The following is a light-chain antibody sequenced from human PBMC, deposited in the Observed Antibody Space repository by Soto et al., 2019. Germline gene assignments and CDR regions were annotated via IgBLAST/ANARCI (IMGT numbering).Light chain of an antibody. V-gene: IGKV3-11*01. Sequence: EIVLTQSPATLSLSPGERATLSCRASQSVNSYLAWYQQKPGQAPRLLIYDASNRATGIPARFSGSGSGTDFTLTISSLEPEEFAVYYCQQRSNWPSTFGGGTKVEIK. J-gene: IGKJ4*01. CDR1: QSVNSY. CDR2: DAS. CDR3: QQRSNWPST.